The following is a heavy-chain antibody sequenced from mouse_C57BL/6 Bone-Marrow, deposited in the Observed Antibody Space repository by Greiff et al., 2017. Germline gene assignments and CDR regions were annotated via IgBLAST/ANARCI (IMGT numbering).Heavy chain of an antibody. D-gene: IGHD1-1*01. CDR2: IHPNSGST. CDR3: ARAYGSSYRFDY. J-gene: IGHJ2*01. Sequence: QVQLQQPGAELVKPGASVKLSCKASGYTFTSYWMHWVKQRPGQGLEWIGIIHPNSGSTNYNEKFKSKATLTVDKSSSTAYMQLSSLTSEDSAVYYCARAYGSSYRFDYWGQGTTLTVSS. V-gene: IGHV1-64*01. CDR1: GYTFTSYW.